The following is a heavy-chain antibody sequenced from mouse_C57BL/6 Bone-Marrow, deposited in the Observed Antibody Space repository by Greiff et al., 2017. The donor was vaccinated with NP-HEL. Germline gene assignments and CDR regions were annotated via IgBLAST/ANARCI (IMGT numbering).Heavy chain of an antibody. CDR3: ARQGFISYFDY. V-gene: IGHV5-12*01. J-gene: IGHJ2*01. Sequence: EVKLMESGGGLVQPGGSLKLSCAASGFTFSDYYMYWVRQTPEKRLGWVAYISNGGGSTYYPDTVKGRFTISRDNAKNTLYLQMSRLKSEDTAMYYCARQGFISYFDYWGQGTTLTVSS. CDR1: GFTFSDYY. D-gene: IGHD1-1*01. CDR2: ISNGGGST.